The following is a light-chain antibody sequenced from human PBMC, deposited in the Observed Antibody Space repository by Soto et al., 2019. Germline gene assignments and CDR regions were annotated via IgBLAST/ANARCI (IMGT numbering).Light chain of an antibody. Sequence: IVLTQSPGTLSLSPGERATLSCRASQSVPTKYLAWFQQKPGQAPRLLMYDVSTRVTGFPDRFSGSGSGTDFTLTISGLEPEDFAVYYCQHYDDSPSFGGGTKVEIK. V-gene: IGKV3-20*01. CDR1: QSVPTKY. J-gene: IGKJ4*01. CDR3: QHYDDSPS. CDR2: DVS.